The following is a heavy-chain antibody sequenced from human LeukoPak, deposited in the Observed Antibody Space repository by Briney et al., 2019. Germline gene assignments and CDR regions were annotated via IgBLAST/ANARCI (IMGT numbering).Heavy chain of an antibody. D-gene: IGHD3-9*01. CDR1: GYTFSDYY. V-gene: IGHV1-2*02. CDR2: INPNSGGT. Sequence: ASVKVSCKASGYTFSDYYIHWVRQAPGQGLEWMAWINPNSGGTNYAQKFQGRVTMTRDTSITTAYMELSRLTSDDTAVYYCARGSVLTGYSHWGQGTLVTV. J-gene: IGHJ4*02. CDR3: ARGSVLTGYSH.